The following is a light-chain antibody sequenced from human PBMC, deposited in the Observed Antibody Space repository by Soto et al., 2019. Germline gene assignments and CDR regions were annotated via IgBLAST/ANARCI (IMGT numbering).Light chain of an antibody. J-gene: IGKJ3*01. CDR1: QNIFTY. V-gene: IGKV1-5*01. Sequence: IHMTQSPSTLSASVGDRVTISCRASQNIFTYLAWYQQKPGKAPKLLIFDASTLQSGDPPRFSGSGSGTEFTLTISSLQPDDFATYYCQHYTLYSASFGPGTKVDNK. CDR3: QHYTLYSAS. CDR2: DAS.